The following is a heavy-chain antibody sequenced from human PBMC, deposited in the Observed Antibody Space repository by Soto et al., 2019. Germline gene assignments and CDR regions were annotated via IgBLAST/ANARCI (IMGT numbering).Heavy chain of an antibody. CDR3: ASLYSSSWYGGFDY. CDR1: SGSISTSSSY. CDR2: IYYSGNT. Sequence: SETLSLTCTVSSGSISTSSSYWGWIRQPPGKGLEWIGSIYYSGNTYYNPSLKSRVTISIDTSKTQFSLKLSSLRSEDTAVYYCASLYSSSWYGGFDYWGQGTLVTVSS. D-gene: IGHD6-13*01. V-gene: IGHV4-39*07. J-gene: IGHJ4*02.